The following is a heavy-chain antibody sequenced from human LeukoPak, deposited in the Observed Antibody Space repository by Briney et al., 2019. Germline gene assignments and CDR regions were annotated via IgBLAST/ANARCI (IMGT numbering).Heavy chain of an antibody. V-gene: IGHV3-30*02. Sequence: GGSLRLSCAASGFTFSSYGMHWVRQSPGKGLEWVAFIRYDGSNKYYADSVKGRFTISRGNSKNTLYLQMNSLRAEDTAVYYCAKDLIAVAEGYFDYWGQGTLVTVSS. D-gene: IGHD6-19*01. J-gene: IGHJ4*02. CDR3: AKDLIAVAEGYFDY. CDR2: IRYDGSNK. CDR1: GFTFSSYG.